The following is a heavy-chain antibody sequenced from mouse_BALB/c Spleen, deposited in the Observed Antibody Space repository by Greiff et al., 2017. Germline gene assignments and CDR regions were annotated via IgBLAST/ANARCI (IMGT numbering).Heavy chain of an antibody. CDR1: GFTFSSYA. J-gene: IGHJ4*01. V-gene: IGHV5-6-5*01. CDR2: ISSGGST. Sequence: EVKLVESGGGLVKPGGSLKLSCAASGFTFSSYAMSWVRQTPEKRLEWVASISSGGSTYYPDSVKGRFTISRDNARNILYLQMSSLRSEDTAMYYCARDYGYYAMDYWGQGTSVTVSS. D-gene: IGHD1-1*01. CDR3: ARDYGYYAMDY.